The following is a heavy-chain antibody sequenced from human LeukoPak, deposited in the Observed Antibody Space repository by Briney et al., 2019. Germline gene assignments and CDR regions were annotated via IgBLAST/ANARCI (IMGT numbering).Heavy chain of an antibody. CDR2: IYYSGST. CDR3: ARIYYYGSGSLNWFDP. V-gene: IGHV4-39*01. D-gene: IGHD3-10*01. J-gene: IGHJ5*02. CDR1: GGSISSSSYY. Sequence: SETLSLTCTVSGGSISSSSYYWGWIRQPPGKGLECIGSIYYSGSTYYNPSLKSRVTISVDTSKNQFSLKLGSVTAADTAVYYCARIYYYGSGSLNWFDPWGQGTLVTVSS.